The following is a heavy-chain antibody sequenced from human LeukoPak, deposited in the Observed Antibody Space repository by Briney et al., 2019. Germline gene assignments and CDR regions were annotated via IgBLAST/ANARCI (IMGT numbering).Heavy chain of an antibody. CDR1: GFTFSSYA. D-gene: IGHD3-9*01. CDR3: ATGGVMYYDILTGYYKVPAFDY. V-gene: IGHV3-23*01. CDR2: ISGSGGST. Sequence: GGSLRLSCAASGFTFSSYAMSWVRQAPGKGLEWVSAISGSGGSTYYADSVKGRFTISRDNSKNTLYLQMNSLRAEDTAVYYCATGGVMYYDILTGYYKVPAFDYWGQGTLVTVSS. J-gene: IGHJ4*02.